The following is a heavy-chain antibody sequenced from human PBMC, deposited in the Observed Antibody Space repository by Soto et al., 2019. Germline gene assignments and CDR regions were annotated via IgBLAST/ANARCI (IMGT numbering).Heavy chain of an antibody. Sequence: QVQLQESGPGLVQPSGTLSLTCAVSGDSINNSHWWSWVRQTPGKGLEWIGETYHSGTTNYNPSLQTHVTISIDKSKNQFSLKMNSVTAADTAVYYCAREVNSSPARGPNWFDPWGQGTLVTVSS. CDR1: GDSINNSHW. J-gene: IGHJ5*02. CDR2: TYHSGTT. V-gene: IGHV4-4*02. CDR3: AREVNSSPARGPNWFDP. D-gene: IGHD6-13*01.